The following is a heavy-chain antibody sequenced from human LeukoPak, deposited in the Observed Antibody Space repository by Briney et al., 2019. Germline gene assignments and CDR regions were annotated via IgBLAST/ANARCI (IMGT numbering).Heavy chain of an antibody. V-gene: IGHV4-39*07. D-gene: IGHD3-22*01. CDR1: DGSISSSSYY. Sequence: PSETLSLTCTVSDGSISSSSYYWDWIRQPPGKGLEWIGRMYYSGSTYYNPSLKSRVTISVDTSKNQFSLELSSVTAADTGVYYCGGGGYPGRLLGYWGQGTLVTVSS. CDR2: MYYSGST. CDR3: GGGGYPGRLLGY. J-gene: IGHJ4*02.